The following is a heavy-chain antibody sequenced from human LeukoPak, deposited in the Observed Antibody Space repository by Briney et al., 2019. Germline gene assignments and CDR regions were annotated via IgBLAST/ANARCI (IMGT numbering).Heavy chain of an antibody. J-gene: IGHJ3*02. D-gene: IGHD2-21*02. Sequence: PSQTLSLTCTVSDGSINSGAFCWSWIRQPPGKGLEWFGYIYYSGKTYFNPSLKSRVAISIDTSKNQFSLNLSSVTAADAAVYYCARDLYCGGDCLEPPNLDAFDIWGQGTMVTVSS. CDR1: DGSINSGAFC. CDR3: ARDLYCGGDCLEPPNLDAFDI. CDR2: IYYSGKT. V-gene: IGHV4-31*03.